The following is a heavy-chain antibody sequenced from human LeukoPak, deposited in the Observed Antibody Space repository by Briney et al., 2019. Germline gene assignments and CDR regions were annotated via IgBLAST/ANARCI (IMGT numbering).Heavy chain of an antibody. CDR3: ARDLSITMIRGVTFDY. J-gene: IGHJ4*02. CDR2: IYTSGST. D-gene: IGHD3-10*01. Sequence: SQTLSLTCTVSGGSISSGSYYWSWIRQPAGKGLEWIGRIYTSGSTNYNPSLKSRVTMSVDTSKNQFSLKLSSVTAADTAVYYCARDLSITMIRGVTFDYWGQGALVTVSS. CDR1: GGSISSGSYY. V-gene: IGHV4-61*02.